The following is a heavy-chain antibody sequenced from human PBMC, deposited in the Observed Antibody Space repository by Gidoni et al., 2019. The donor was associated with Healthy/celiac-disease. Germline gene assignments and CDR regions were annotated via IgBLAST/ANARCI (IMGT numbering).Heavy chain of an antibody. CDR2: INHSGST. J-gene: IGHJ4*02. CDR1: GGSFSGYY. CDR3: ARGRRYGGNSD. Sequence: QVQLQQWGAGLLKPSETLSLTCAVYGGSFSGYYWSWIRQPPGKGLEWIGEINHSGSTNYNPSLKSRVTISVDTSKNQFSLKLSSVTAADTAVYYCARGRRYGGNSDWGQGTLVTVSS. D-gene: IGHD4-17*01. V-gene: IGHV4-34*01.